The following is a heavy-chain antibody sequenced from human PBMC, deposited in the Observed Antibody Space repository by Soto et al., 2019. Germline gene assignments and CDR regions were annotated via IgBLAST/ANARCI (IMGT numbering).Heavy chain of an antibody. CDR3: ARGGHVVVVTAALDY. J-gene: IGHJ4*02. Sequence: QVQLVQSGAEVKKPRASVKVSCKASGDTFTDYYIHWVRQAPGKGLEWMGTVNPSGGHTTYAQHFLGRMTMTRDTSTSTLYMELTSLTSEDTAVYYCARGGHVVVVTAALDYWGQGTLVTVSS. CDR1: GDTFTDYY. D-gene: IGHD2-21*02. V-gene: IGHV1-46*01. CDR2: VNPSGGHT.